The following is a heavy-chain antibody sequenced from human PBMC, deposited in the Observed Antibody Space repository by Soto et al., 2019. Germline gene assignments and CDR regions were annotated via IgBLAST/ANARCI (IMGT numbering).Heavy chain of an antibody. D-gene: IGHD5-12*01. Sequence: QVQLVQSGAEVKKPGASVKVSCKASGYSFTSYGISWVRQAPGQGLEWMGWISAYNGNRKYAEKFKGRVTMTTDTSTSTAYMELRSLRSVDTAVYYCARDLGGFPDYWGQGTLVTVSS. CDR2: ISAYNGNR. V-gene: IGHV1-18*01. CDR1: GYSFTSYG. CDR3: ARDLGGFPDY. J-gene: IGHJ4*02.